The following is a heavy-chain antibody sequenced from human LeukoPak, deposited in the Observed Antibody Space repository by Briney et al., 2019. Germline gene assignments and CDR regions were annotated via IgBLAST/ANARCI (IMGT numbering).Heavy chain of an antibody. J-gene: IGHJ5*02. CDR2: INPNSGGT. Sequence: GASVKVSCKASGYTFTGYHIHWVRQAPGQGLEWMGWINPNSGGTNHAQKFQGRVTMTRDTSISTAYIELNRLRSDDTAVYYCARGYCTGDICSGAWFDPWGRGTLVTVSS. D-gene: IGHD2-15*01. CDR3: ARGYCTGDICSGAWFDP. CDR1: GYTFTGYH. V-gene: IGHV1-2*02.